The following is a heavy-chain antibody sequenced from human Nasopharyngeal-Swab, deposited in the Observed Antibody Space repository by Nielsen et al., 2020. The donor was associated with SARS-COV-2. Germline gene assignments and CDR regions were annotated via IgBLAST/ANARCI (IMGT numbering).Heavy chain of an antibody. D-gene: IGHD4-17*01. CDR2: IYYSGST. CDR1: GGSISSGDYY. V-gene: IGHV4-30-4*08. CDR3: ARAPHDYGDYGVRYYFDY. Sequence: LRLSCTVSGGSISSGDYYWSWIRQPPGKGLEWIGYIYYSGSTYYNPSLKSRVTISVDTSKNQFSLKLSSVTAADTAVYYCARAPHDYGDYGVRYYFDYWGQGTLVTVSS. J-gene: IGHJ4*02.